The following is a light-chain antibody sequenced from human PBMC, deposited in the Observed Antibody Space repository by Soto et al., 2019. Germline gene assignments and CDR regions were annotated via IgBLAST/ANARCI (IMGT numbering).Light chain of an antibody. CDR3: LHYSTYPLT. Sequence: EIVLTQSPGTVSVSPGERVTLSCRASQSVSNNFLAWHQQRPGQAPRLLIYGASSRAGGIPDRFRGSGSGTDFTLTIYSLQTDDFASYYCLHYSTYPLTFGGGTRVDI. CDR2: GAS. CDR1: QSVSNNF. J-gene: IGKJ4*01. V-gene: IGKV3-20*01.